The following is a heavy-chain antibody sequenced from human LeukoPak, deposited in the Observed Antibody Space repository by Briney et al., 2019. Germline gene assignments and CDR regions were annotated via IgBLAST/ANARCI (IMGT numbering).Heavy chain of an antibody. CDR3: VAEVRGVIPHYYYGMDV. D-gene: IGHD3-10*01. Sequence: GGSLRLSCAASGFTFSSYAMSWVRQAPGKGLEWVSAISGSGGSTYYADSVKGRFTISRDNSKNTLYLQMNSLRAEDTAVYYCVAEVRGVIPHYYYGMDVWGQGTTVTVS. CDR2: ISGSGGST. V-gene: IGHV3-23*01. J-gene: IGHJ6*02. CDR1: GFTFSSYA.